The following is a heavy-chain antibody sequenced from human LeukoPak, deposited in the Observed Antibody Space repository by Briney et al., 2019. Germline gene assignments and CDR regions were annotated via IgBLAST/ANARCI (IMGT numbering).Heavy chain of an antibody. V-gene: IGHV4-39*01. Sequence: SETLSLTCTVSGGSISSSYHYWGWIRQPPGRGLEWIGTVYYSGSTFYNPSLKSRVTISVDTSKNQFSLRLTSVTAADTAVYFCARRYCSGSNCYFSDYWGQGTLVTVSS. D-gene: IGHD2-2*01. CDR2: VYYSGST. CDR3: ARRYCSGSNCYFSDY. CDR1: GGSISSSYHY. J-gene: IGHJ4*02.